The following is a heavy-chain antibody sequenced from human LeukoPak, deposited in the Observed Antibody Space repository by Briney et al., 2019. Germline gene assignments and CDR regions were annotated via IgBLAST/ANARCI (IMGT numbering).Heavy chain of an antibody. CDR1: GFTFSTYG. CDR2: ISESSSTI. CDR3: ARDQIDY. J-gene: IGHJ4*02. V-gene: IGHV3-48*01. Sequence: HPEGSLRLSCAASGFTFSTYGMNWVRQAPGKGLEWVSYISESSSTIYYADPVKGRFTISRDSAKNSLYLQMNTLRAEDTAVYYCARDQIDYWGQGTLVTVSS.